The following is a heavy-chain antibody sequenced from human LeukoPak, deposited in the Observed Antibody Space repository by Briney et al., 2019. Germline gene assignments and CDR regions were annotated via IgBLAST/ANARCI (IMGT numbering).Heavy chain of an antibody. CDR1: VGSISSHY. CDR2: TNHVGST. Sequence: SETLSLTCTVSVGSISSHYWSWIRQPPGKGLQWVGYTNHVGSTDYNPSLKSRVTISIDTSKNQFSLKLSSVTAADTAVYYCARHYDGRGSGSYYEDYWGQGTLVIVSS. J-gene: IGHJ4*02. V-gene: IGHV4-59*08. CDR3: ARHYDGRGSGSYYEDY. D-gene: IGHD1-26*01.